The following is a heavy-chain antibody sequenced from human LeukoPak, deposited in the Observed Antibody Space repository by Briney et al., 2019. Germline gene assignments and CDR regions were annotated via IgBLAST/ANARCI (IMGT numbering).Heavy chain of an antibody. J-gene: IGHJ6*02. CDR1: GFTFSSYR. D-gene: IGHD6-25*01. CDR3: ARSPGYRYCDYGIDV. Sequence: GGSLRLSCPASGFTFSSYRMNWVRQPPGTGLEWVSSMSSSSGYIYDSDSVRGRCTSSIDNAKNSLQQQMNSLSAEDTAVDYCARSPGYRYCDYGIDVWGQGTTVTVSS. CDR2: MSSSSGYI. V-gene: IGHV3-21*01.